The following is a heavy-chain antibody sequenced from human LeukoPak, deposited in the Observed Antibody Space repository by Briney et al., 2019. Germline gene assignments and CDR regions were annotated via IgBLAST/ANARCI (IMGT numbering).Heavy chain of an antibody. V-gene: IGHV3-33*08. CDR2: IWYDGSNK. D-gene: IGHD6-19*01. J-gene: IGHJ4*02. CDR1: GFTFSSYG. Sequence: GGSLRLFCAASGFTFSSYGMHWVGQAPGKGLEGVAVIWYDGSNKYYADSVKGRFTISRDNSKNTLYLQMNSLRAEDTAVYYCARASNMAGIVDYWGQGTLVTVSS. CDR3: ARASNMAGIVDY.